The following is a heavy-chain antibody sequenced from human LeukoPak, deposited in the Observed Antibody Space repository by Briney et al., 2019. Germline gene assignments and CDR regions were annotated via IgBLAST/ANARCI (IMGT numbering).Heavy chain of an antibody. CDR1: GFTFSSYA. CDR3: ATGANVLRYFDWLFTPAYY. CDR2: ISYDGSNK. V-gene: IGHV3-30*04. D-gene: IGHD3-9*01. Sequence: GGSLRLSCAASGFTFSSYAMHSVRQAPGKGLEWVAVISYDGSNKYYADSVKGRFTISRDNSKNTLYLQMNSLRAEDTAVYYCATGANVLRYFDWLFTPAYYWGQGTLVTVSS. J-gene: IGHJ4*02.